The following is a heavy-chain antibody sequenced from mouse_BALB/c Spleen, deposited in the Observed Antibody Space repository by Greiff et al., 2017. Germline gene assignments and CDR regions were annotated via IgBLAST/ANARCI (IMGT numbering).Heavy chain of an antibody. V-gene: IGHV2-9*02. Sequence: VKLMESGPGLVAPSQSLSITCTVSGFSLTSYGVHWVRQPPGKGLEWLGVIWAGGSTNYNSALMSRLSISKNTSKSQVFLKMHSLQTDDTAMYYCARVPFYDYDSAWFAYWGQGTLVTVSA. CDR1: GFSLTSYG. CDR3: ARVPFYDYDSAWFAY. D-gene: IGHD2-4*01. J-gene: IGHJ3*01. CDR2: IWAGGST.